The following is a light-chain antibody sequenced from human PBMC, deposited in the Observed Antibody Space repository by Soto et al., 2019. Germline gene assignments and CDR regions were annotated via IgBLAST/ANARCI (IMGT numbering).Light chain of an antibody. V-gene: IGKV1-39*01. Sequence: DIQMTQSPSSLSAFVGGSCTITCRTSQIISSSLNWYQQKPGIDPKLLIYSASSLQRGVPSRFSGSGSGADFTLTISSLQPEDFATYYCQQSYSSPWTFGQGTKVDIK. CDR1: QIISSS. CDR2: SAS. J-gene: IGKJ1*01. CDR3: QQSYSSPWT.